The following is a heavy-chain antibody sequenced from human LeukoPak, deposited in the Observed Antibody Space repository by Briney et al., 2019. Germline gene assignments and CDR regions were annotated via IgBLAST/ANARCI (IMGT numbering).Heavy chain of an antibody. CDR1: GFTVSSNY. V-gene: IGHV3-53*01. J-gene: IGHJ5*02. CDR2: IYSGGST. CDR3: ARLRTSSNCFDP. Sequence: GGSLRLSCAASGFTVSSNYMSWVRQAPGKGLEWVSVIYSGGSTYYADSVKGRFTISRDNSKNTVHLQMNSLRAEDAAVYYCARLRTSSNCFDPWGQGTLVTVSS. D-gene: IGHD3-10*01.